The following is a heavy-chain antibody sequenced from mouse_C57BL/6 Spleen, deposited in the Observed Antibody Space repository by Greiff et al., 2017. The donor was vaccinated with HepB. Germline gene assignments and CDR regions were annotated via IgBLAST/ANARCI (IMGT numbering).Heavy chain of an antibody. CDR1: GYTFTSYW. V-gene: IGHV1-69*01. J-gene: IGHJ2*01. CDR2: IDPSDSYT. CDR3: ARGVDY. Sequence: QVQLQQPGAELVMPGASVKLSCKASGYTFTSYWMHWVKQRPGQGLEWIGEIDPSDSYTNYNQKFKGKSTLTVDKSSSTAYMQLSSLTSEGSAVYYCARGVDYWGQGTTLTVSS.